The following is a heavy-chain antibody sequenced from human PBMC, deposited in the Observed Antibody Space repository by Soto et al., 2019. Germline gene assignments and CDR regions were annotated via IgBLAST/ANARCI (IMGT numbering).Heavy chain of an antibody. D-gene: IGHD5-12*01. CDR3: ARGRGGYVGHYFDY. J-gene: IGHJ4*02. V-gene: IGHV3-21*01. CDR1: GFTFSSYS. Sequence: SGGSLRLSCAASGFTFSSYSMNWVRQAPGKGLEWVSSISSSSSYIYYADSVKGRFTISRDNAKNSLYLQMNSLRAEDTAVYYCARGRGGYVGHYFDYWGQGTLVTVSS. CDR2: ISSSSSYI.